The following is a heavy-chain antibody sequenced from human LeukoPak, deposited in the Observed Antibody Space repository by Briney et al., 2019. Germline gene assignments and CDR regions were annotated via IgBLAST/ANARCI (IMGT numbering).Heavy chain of an antibody. J-gene: IGHJ5*02. CDR3: ARRGTIAVPVFWFDP. Sequence: PGGSLRLSCAASGFTFSGYGMSWVRQAPGKGLEWVASIKQDGTEKYYLDSLEGRFTISRDNAKNSVHLQINRLRAEDTAVYYCARRGTIAVPVFWFDPWGQGTLVIVSS. V-gene: IGHV3-7*01. CDR1: GFTFSGYG. D-gene: IGHD6-19*01. CDR2: IKQDGTEK.